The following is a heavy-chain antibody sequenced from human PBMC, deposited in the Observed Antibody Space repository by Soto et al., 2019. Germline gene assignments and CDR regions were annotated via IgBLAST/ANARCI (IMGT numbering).Heavy chain of an antibody. CDR2: ISYDGSNK. D-gene: IGHD6-19*01. CDR1: GFTFSSYG. Sequence: GGSLRLSCAASGFTFSSYGMHWVRQAPGKGLEWVAVISYDGSNKYYADSVKGRFTISRDNSKNTLYLQMNSLRAEDTAVYYCAKERKDSSGWRKGFYYFDYWGQGTLVTVSS. CDR3: AKERKDSSGWRKGFYYFDY. V-gene: IGHV3-30*18. J-gene: IGHJ4*02.